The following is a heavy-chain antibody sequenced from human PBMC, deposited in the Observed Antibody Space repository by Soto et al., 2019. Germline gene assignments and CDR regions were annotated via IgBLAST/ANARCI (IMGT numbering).Heavy chain of an antibody. J-gene: IGHJ6*02. CDR1: GGTFSSYT. D-gene: IGHD1-26*01. CDR2: INPSGGST. CDR3: VRDFWELQYYYYGTDV. Sequence: GASVKVSCKASGGTFSSYTMHWVRQAPGQGLEWMGIINPSGGSTSYAQKFQGRVTMTRDTSTSTVYMELSSLRSEDTAVYYCVRDFWELQYYYYGTDVWGQGTTVTVSS. V-gene: IGHV1-46*01.